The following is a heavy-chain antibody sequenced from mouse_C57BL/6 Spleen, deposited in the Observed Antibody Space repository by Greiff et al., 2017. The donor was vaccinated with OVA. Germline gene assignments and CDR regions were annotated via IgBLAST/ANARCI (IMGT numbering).Heavy chain of an antibody. V-gene: IGHV10-1*01. D-gene: IGHD2-3*01. CDR2: IRSKSNNYAT. CDR1: GFSFNTYA. CDR3: VRGDGSLGY. J-gene: IGHJ2*01. Sequence: VQLKESGGGLVQPKGSLKLSCAASGFSFNTYAMNWVRQAPGKGLEWVARIRSKSNNYATYYADSVKDRFTISRDDSESMLYLQMNNLKTEDTAMYYCVRGDGSLGYWGQGTTLTVSS.